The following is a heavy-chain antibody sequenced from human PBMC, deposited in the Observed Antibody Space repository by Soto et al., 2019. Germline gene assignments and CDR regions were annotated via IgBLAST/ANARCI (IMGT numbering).Heavy chain of an antibody. D-gene: IGHD5-18*01. V-gene: IGHV1-69*06. CDR1: GGTLSSYA. CDR2: IIPIFGTA. CDR3: ARARGYSYGYFDY. J-gene: IGHJ4*02. Sequence: FPVKLSCKASGGTLSSYAVSWVLEAHAQGLEWMGGIIPIFGTANYAQKFQGRVTITADKSTSTAYMELSSLRSEDTAVYYCARARGYSYGYFDYWGQGTLVTVSS.